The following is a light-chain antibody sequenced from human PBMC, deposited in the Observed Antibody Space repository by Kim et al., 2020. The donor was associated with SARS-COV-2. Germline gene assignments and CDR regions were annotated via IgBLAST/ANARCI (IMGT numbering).Light chain of an antibody. CDR2: EDN. CDR1: SGSIASNY. V-gene: IGLV6-57*03. J-gene: IGLJ3*02. Sequence: GKTVTLSCARSSGSIASNYVQLYQQRPGSAPTTVIYEDNQRPSGVPDRFSGSIDSSSNSASLTISGLKTEDEADYYCQSYDSSNWVFGGGTQLTVL. CDR3: QSYDSSNWV.